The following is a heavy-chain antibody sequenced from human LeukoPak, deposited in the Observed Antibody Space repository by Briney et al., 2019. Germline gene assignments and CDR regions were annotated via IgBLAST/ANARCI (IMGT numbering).Heavy chain of an antibody. CDR1: GGTFSSYA. J-gene: IGHJ6*03. V-gene: IGHV1-69*05. CDR3: ARRVREGSSNYYYYYMDA. Sequence: SVKVSCKASGGTFSSYAISWVRQAPGQGLEWMGGIIPIFGTANYAQKFQGRVTITTDESTSTAYMELSSLRSEDTAVYYCARRVREGSSNYYYYYMDARGKGTTVTVSS. CDR2: IIPIFGTA. D-gene: IGHD6-6*01.